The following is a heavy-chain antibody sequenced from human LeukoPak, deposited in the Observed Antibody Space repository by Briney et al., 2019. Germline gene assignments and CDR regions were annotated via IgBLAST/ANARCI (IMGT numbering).Heavy chain of an antibody. D-gene: IGHD5-12*01. J-gene: IGHJ4*02. CDR2: IKQDGSEQ. V-gene: IGHV3-7*05. CDR1: RFTFSSYW. Sequence: GGSLRLSCAASRFTFSSYWMTWVRQAPGKGLEWVANIKQDGSEQYYVGSVKGRFTIARDNTKNSLFLQMNSLRAEDTAVYYCAREGGYGGVFDYWGQGTLVTVSS. CDR3: AREGGYGGVFDY.